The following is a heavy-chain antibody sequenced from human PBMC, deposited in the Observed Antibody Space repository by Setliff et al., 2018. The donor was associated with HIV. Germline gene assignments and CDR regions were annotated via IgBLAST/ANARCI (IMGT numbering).Heavy chain of an antibody. CDR1: GFNFRTYA. CDR2: ISGSGGST. CDR3: AKDIYDSSGYYYGY. V-gene: IGHV3-23*01. Sequence: PGGSLRLSCAVSGFNFRTYAMSWVRQAPGKGLDWVSVISGSGGSTYYADSVKGRFTISRDNSKNTLYLQMNSLRAEDTAVYYCAKDIYDSSGYYYGYWGQGQWSPSPQ. D-gene: IGHD3-22*01. J-gene: IGHJ4*02.